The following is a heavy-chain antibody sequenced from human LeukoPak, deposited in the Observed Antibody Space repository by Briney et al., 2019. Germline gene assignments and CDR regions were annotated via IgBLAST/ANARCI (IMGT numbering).Heavy chain of an antibody. CDR3: ASEGVRGLVVVPAAAGGDFDY. CDR1: GFTFSSYS. CDR2: ISSSSSYI. J-gene: IGHJ4*02. Sequence: PGGSLRLSCAASGFTFSSYSMNWVRQAPGKGLEWVSSISSSSSYIYYADSVKGRFTISRDNAKNSLYLQMNSLRAEDTAVYYCASEGVRGLVVVPAAAGGDFDYWGQGTLVTVSS. V-gene: IGHV3-21*01. D-gene: IGHD2-2*01.